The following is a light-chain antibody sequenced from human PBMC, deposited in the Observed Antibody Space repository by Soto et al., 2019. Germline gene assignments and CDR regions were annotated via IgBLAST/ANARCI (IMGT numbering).Light chain of an antibody. CDR2: KAS. Sequence: QVTQSPSTLSASDGDRVTITYRASQNIYTWLAWYQQKPGIAPKLLIHKASTLESGVPSRFSGSGYGTEFTLTISGLQPEDSATYYCQQYERYSTFGQGTKV. CDR1: QNIYTW. V-gene: IGKV1-5*03. J-gene: IGKJ1*01. CDR3: QQYERYST.